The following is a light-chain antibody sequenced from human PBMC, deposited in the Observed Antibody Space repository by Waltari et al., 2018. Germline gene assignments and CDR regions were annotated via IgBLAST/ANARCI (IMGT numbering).Light chain of an antibody. CDR3: SSYAGSNDPVV. CDR1: SSDVGGYNY. CDR2: EVS. J-gene: IGLJ2*01. Sequence: QSALTQPPSASGSPGQSVAISCTGTSSDVGGYNYVAWYQQHPGKAPKLIIYEVSKRPSGVPDCFSGSKSGNTASLTVSGLQADDEADFYCSSYAGSNDPVVFGGGTKLTVL. V-gene: IGLV2-8*01.